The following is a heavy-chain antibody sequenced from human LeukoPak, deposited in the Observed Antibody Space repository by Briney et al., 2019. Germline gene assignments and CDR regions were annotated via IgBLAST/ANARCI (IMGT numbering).Heavy chain of an antibody. V-gene: IGHV5-51*01. D-gene: IGHD1-1*01. CDR1: GYSFTSYW. CDR3: ARHESTEASKY. J-gene: IGHJ4*02. Sequence: GESLKISCRGSGYSFTSYWIAWVRQMPGKGLEWMGIIYPGDSDIRYSPSFQGQVTISADKSNSTAYLQWSSLKASDTAVYFCARHESTEASKYWGQGTLVTVSS. CDR2: IYPGDSDI.